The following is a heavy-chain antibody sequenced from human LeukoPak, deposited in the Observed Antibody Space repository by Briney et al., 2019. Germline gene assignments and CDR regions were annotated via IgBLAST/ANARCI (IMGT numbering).Heavy chain of an antibody. D-gene: IGHD3-22*01. CDR2: ISSSSSYI. CDR1: GFTFSYYS. Sequence: GALRLSCAASGFTFSYYSMNWVRQAPGKGLEWVSSISSSSSYIYYADSVKGRFTISRDNSKNTLYLQMNSLRAEDTAVYYCARSPYDSSGYYPPYFDYWGQGTLVTVSS. CDR3: ARSPYDSSGYYPPYFDY. J-gene: IGHJ4*02. V-gene: IGHV3-21*01.